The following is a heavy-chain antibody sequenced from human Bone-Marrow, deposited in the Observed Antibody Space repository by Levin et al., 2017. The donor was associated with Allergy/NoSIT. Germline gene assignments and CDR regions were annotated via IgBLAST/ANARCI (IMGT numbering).Heavy chain of an antibody. J-gene: IGHJ6*02. CDR1: GFTFSSYE. CDR3: ARDYSAWFGDQSAYYGMDV. CDR2: ISSSGSTI. V-gene: IGHV3-48*03. D-gene: IGHD3-10*01. Sequence: GESLKISCAASGFTFSSYEMNWVRQAPGKGLEWVSYISSSGSTIYYADSVKGRFTISRDNAKNSLYLQLNSLRAEDTAVYYCARDYSAWFGDQSAYYGMDVWGQGTTVTVTS.